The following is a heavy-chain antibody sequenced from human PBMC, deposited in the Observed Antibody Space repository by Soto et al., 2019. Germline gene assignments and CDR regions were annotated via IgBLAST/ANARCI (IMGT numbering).Heavy chain of an antibody. Sequence: GGSLRLSCATSGFTFSDYSMNWVRQAPGKGLEWISYISSRSYSATYYAESAKGRFTIFRDNAKNSLYLQLNSLRVEDTAIYYCARVGSRIASLRDYSGQGFLVIVPS. CDR1: GFTFSDYS. CDR3: ARVGSRIASLRDY. CDR2: ISSRSYSAT. V-gene: IGHV3-48*04. J-gene: IGHJ4*02. D-gene: IGHD3-3*02.